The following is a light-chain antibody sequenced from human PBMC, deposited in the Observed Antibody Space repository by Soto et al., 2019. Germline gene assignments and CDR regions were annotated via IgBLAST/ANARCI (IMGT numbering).Light chain of an antibody. Sequence: EIVLTQSPGTLSLSPGEGATLSCRASQSVYSRYMAWYQHKAGQAPRLLIYEASSRATGIPDRFSGSGSGTDFALSISRLEPEDFAVYYCQQDGYPPRTFGQGTRLEIK. CDR3: QQDGYPPRT. CDR1: QSVYSRY. V-gene: IGKV3-20*01. J-gene: IGKJ2*01. CDR2: EAS.